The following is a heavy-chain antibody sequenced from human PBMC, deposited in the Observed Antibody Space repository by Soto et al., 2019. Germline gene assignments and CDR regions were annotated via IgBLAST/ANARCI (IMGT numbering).Heavy chain of an antibody. D-gene: IGHD6-13*01. CDR3: AREKVAASGNGMDV. J-gene: IGHJ6*02. CDR1: GYTFTSYY. CDR2: INPILGIA. V-gene: IGHV1-69*04. Sequence: SVKVSCKASGYTFTSYYIHWVRQAPGQGLEWMGRINPILGIANYAQKFQGRVTITADKSTSTAYMEPSSLRSEDTAVYYCAREKVAASGNGMDVWGQGTTVTAP.